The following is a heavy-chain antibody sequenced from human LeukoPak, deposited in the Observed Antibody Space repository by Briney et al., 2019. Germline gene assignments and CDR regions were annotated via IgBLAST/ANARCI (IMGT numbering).Heavy chain of an antibody. D-gene: IGHD3-3*01. CDR2: ISGSGGST. CDR1: GFTFSSYA. CDR3: AKLWYYDFWSGPNWFDP. V-gene: IGHV3-23*01. J-gene: IGHJ5*02. Sequence: QAGGSLRLSCAASGFTFSSYAMSWVRQAPEKGLEWVSAISGSGGSTYYADSVKGRFTISRDNSENTLYLQMNSLRAEDTAVYYCAKLWYYDFWSGPNWFDPWGQGTLVTVSS.